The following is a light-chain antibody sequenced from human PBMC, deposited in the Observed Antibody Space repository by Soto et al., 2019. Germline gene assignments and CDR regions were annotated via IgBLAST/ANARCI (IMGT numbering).Light chain of an antibody. CDR3: QQYGSSPRT. CDR1: QSVSSNY. J-gene: IGKJ1*01. CDR2: GAS. Sequence: PGERVTLSCRATQSVSSNYLAWFQQKPGQAPRLLIHGASTRATGIPDRFSGSGSGTDFTLTISRLEPEDFAVYYCQQYGSSPRTFGQGTKVEIK. V-gene: IGKV3-20*01.